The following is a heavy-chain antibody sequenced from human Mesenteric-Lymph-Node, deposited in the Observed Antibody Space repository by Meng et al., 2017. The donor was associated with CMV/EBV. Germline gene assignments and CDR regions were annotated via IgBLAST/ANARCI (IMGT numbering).Heavy chain of an antibody. V-gene: IGHV3-21*01. J-gene: IGHJ4*02. CDR1: GFTFSSYS. D-gene: IGHD6-6*01. CDR2: ISSSSSYI. CDR3: GGGIEYSSSPADY. Sequence: GESLKISCAASGFTFSSYSMNWVRQAPGKGLEWVSSISSSSSYIYYADSVKGRFTISRDNAKNSLYLQMNSLRAEDTAVYYCGGGIEYSSSPADYWGQGTLVTVSS.